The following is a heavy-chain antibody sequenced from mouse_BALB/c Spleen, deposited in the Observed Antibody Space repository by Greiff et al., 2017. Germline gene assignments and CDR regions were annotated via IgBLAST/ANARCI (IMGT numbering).Heavy chain of an antibody. CDR1: GFTFSSYT. CDR3: ARRGYYGPFDY. CDR2: ISNGGGST. D-gene: IGHD1-1*01. J-gene: IGHJ2*01. V-gene: IGHV5-12-2*01. Sequence: EVMLVESGGGLVQPGGSLKLSCAASGFTFSSYTMSWVRQTPEKRLEWVAYISNGGGSTYYPDTVKGRFTISRDNAKNTLYLQMSSLKSEDTAMYYCARRGYYGPFDYWGQGTTLTVSS.